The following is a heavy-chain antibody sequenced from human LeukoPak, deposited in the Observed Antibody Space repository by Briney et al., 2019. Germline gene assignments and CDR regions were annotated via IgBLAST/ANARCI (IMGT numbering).Heavy chain of an antibody. Sequence: ASVKVSCKASGYTFTSYGISWVRQAPGQGLEWMGWISAYNGNTNYAQKLQGRVTMTTDTSTSTAYMELRSLRSDDTAVYYCARATRGYCSGGSCTKNYFDYWGQGTLVTVSS. CDR1: GYTFTSYG. CDR2: ISAYNGNT. CDR3: ARATRGYCSGGSCTKNYFDY. V-gene: IGHV1-18*01. D-gene: IGHD2-15*01. J-gene: IGHJ4*02.